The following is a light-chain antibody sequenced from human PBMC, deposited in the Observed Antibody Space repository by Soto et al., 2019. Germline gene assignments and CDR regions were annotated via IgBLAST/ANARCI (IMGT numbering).Light chain of an antibody. V-gene: IGKV1-39*01. CDR2: AAS. Sequence: SPSSLSASVGDRVTITCRASQSISIYLNWYQQKPGKAPKLLISAASSLQSGVPSRFSGSGSGTDFTLTISSLQPEDFATFYCQQSYSTPWTFGQGTKVDIK. J-gene: IGKJ1*01. CDR3: QQSYSTPWT. CDR1: QSISIY.